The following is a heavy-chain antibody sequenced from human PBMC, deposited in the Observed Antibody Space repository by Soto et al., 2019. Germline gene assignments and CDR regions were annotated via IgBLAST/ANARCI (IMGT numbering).Heavy chain of an antibody. D-gene: IGHD3-16*01. Sequence: QVQLVQSGAEVKKPGSSVKVSCKASGGSFRNFVISWVRQAPGQGLEWMGGIIPNSGTTNYAQKFQGKVTITADESTSTVYLELSGLTSEDTSLYYCTRDLGGEATIRFWGQGTLVTVSS. V-gene: IGHV1-69*01. J-gene: IGHJ4*02. CDR1: GGSFRNFV. CDR2: IIPNSGTT. CDR3: TRDLGGEATIRF.